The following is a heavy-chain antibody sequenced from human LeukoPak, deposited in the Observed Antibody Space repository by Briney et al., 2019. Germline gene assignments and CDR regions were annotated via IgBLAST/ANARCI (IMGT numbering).Heavy chain of an antibody. J-gene: IGHJ3*02. CDR3: AKETTSSAFDI. D-gene: IGHD4-17*01. CDR1: GGTFSSYG. CDR2: ISAYNGNT. V-gene: IGHV1-18*01. Sequence: ASVKVSCKASGGTFSSYGISWVRQAPGQGLEWMGWISAYNGNTNYAQKLQGRVTMTTDTSTSTAYMELSRLRSDDTAVYYCAKETTSSAFDIWGQGTMVTVSS.